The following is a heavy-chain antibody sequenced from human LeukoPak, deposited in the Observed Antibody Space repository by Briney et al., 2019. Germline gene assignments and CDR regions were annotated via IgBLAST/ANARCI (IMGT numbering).Heavy chain of an antibody. CDR2: IDHTGIT. V-gene: IGHV4-59*01. CDR1: DDSITIYY. D-gene: IGHD5-12*01. J-gene: IGHJ4*02. CDR3: ARVGGYSGYAQS. Sequence: PSETLSLTCTVSDDSITIYYWSWIRQPPGKGLEWIGYIDHTGITNYNPSLNSRVTISRDTSKNHFSLELSSATAADTAVYYCARVGGYSGYAQSWGQGILVTVSS.